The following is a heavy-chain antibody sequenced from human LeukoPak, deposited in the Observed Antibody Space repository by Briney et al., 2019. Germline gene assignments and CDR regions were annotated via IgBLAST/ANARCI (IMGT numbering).Heavy chain of an antibody. CDR2: INGDGSST. Sequence: GGSLRLSCAASEFTFSSYWMHWVRQVPGKGLVWVLRINGDGSSTNYADSVRGRFSISRDNAKNTLYLQMDSLRAEDTAVYYCVRGLSGYASSLGYWGQGTLVTVSA. V-gene: IGHV3-74*01. CDR3: VRGLSGYASSLGY. D-gene: IGHD2-2*01. CDR1: EFTFSSYW. J-gene: IGHJ4*02.